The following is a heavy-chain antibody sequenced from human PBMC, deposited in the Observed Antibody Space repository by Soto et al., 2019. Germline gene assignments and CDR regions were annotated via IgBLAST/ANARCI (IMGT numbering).Heavy chain of an antibody. V-gene: IGHV1-69*01. CDR1: GGTFSSYA. Sequence: VQLVQSGAEVKKPGSSVKVSCKASGGTFSSYAISWVRQAPGQGLEWMGGLIPISDTTNYAQKFQGRVTITADESTSTAYMELRSLRSEDTAVYYCARSQGSSTSLEIYYYYCYGMDVWGQGTTVTVSS. J-gene: IGHJ6*02. D-gene: IGHD2-2*01. CDR3: ARSQGSSTSLEIYYYYCYGMDV. CDR2: LIPISDTT.